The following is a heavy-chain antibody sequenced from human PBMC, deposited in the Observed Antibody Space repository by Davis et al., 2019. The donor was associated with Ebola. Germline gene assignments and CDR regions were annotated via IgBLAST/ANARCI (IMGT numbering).Heavy chain of an antibody. J-gene: IGHJ5*02. D-gene: IGHD6-19*01. CDR2: INPNSGNT. Sequence: ASVKVSCKASGYTFTSYAMNWVRQAPGQGLEWMGWINPNSGNTGYAQKFQGRVTMTRNTSISTAYMELSSLRSEDTAVYYCARVRSSGWLGGWFDPWGQGTLVTVSS. CDR3: ARVRSSGWLGGWFDP. V-gene: IGHV1-8*02. CDR1: GYTFTSYA.